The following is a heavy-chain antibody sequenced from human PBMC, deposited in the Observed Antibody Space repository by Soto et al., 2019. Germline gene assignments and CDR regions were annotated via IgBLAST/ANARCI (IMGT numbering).Heavy chain of an antibody. J-gene: IGHJ4*02. D-gene: IGHD3-3*01. CDR3: ARYRFLEWLSYADY. CDR2: ISAYNGNT. V-gene: IGHV1-18*01. Sequence: ASVKVSCKASGYTFTSYGISWVRQAPGQGLEWMGWISAYNGNTNYAQKLQGRVTMTTDTSTSTAYMELRSLRSDDTAVYYCARYRFLEWLSYADYWGQGTLVTVSS. CDR1: GYTFTSYG.